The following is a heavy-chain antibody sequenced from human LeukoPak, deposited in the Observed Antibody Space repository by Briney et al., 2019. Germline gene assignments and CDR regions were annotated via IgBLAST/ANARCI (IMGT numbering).Heavy chain of an antibody. V-gene: IGHV3-30*18. CDR2: ISYDGSNK. CDR3: AKSDPKTTVTLTSGDY. CDR1: GFTFSSYG. D-gene: IGHD4-17*01. J-gene: IGHJ4*02. Sequence: GGSLRLSCAASGFTFSSYGMHWVRQAPGKGLEWVAVISYDGSNKYYADSVKGRFTISRDSSKNTLYLQMNSLRAKDTAVYYCAKSDPKTTVTLTSGDYWGQGTLVTVSS.